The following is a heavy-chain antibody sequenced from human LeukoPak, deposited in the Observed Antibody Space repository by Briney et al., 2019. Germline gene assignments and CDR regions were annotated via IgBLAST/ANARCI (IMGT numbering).Heavy chain of an antibody. J-gene: IGHJ4*02. CDR2: IYPGDSDT. CDR1: RYSFTSYW. V-gene: IGHV5-51*01. D-gene: IGHD6-19*01. Sequence: GESLKISCKGSRYSFTSYWIGWVRQMPGKGLEWMGIIYPGDSDTRYSPSFQGQVTISADKSISTAYLQWSSLKASDTAMYYCAIAGITSGSTRYYFDYWGQGTLVTVSS. CDR3: AIAGITSGSTRYYFDY.